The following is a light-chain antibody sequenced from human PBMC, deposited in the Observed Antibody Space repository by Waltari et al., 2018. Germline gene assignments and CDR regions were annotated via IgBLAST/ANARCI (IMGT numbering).Light chain of an antibody. CDR2: GAS. CDR1: QSVSSSY. CDR3: QQYGSSPQR. V-gene: IGKV3-20*01. Sequence: EIVLTQSPGTLSLSPGERATLSCRASQSVSSSYLAWYQQKPGQAPRLLIYGASSRATGIPDRFSGSGSGTDFTLTISRLEPEDVAVYYCQQYGSSPQRFGQGTKVESK. J-gene: IGKJ1*01.